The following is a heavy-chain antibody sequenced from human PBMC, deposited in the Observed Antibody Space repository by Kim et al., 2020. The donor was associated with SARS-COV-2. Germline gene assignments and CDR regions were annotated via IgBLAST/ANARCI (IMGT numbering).Heavy chain of an antibody. J-gene: IGHJ4*02. CDR2: ISGSGGST. D-gene: IGHD1-7*01. CDR1: GFTFSSYA. CDR3: AKTKLGGDCFDD. V-gene: IGHV3-23*01. Sequence: GGSLRLSCAASGFTFSSYAMNWVRQAPGKGLEWVSGISGSGGSTYCADSVKGRFTISIDNSKNTLYLQMNSLRTEDTAVYYCAKTKLGGDCFDDWGQGAQVTASS.